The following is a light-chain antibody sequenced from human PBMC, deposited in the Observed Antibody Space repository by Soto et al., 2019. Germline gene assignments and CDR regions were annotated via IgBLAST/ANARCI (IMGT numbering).Light chain of an antibody. CDR1: QSVSSN. CDR2: GAS. Sequence: EIVMTQSPATLSVSPGERATLSCRASQSVSSNLAWYQQKPGQAPRLLIYGASTRATGIPARFSGSGSGTEFTLTISILQSEDFAVYYCQHLFTFGPGTKVDIK. J-gene: IGKJ3*01. CDR3: QHLFT. V-gene: IGKV3-15*01.